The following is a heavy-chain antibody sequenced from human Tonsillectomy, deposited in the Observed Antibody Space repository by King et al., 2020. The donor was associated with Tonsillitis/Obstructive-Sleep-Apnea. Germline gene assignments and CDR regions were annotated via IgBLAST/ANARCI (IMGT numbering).Heavy chain of an antibody. CDR2: IYSGDST. CDR1: GFTVSSNY. D-gene: IGHD1-14*01. CDR3: ASGAPESRGAPDYYYMDV. Sequence: VQLVESGGGLIQPGGSLRLSCAASGFTVSSNYMSWVRQAPGKGLAWVSLIYSGDSTYYADSVKGRFTISRDNSKNTVYLHMNSLRAEDTAGYHWASGAPESRGAPDYYYMDVWGKGTTVTVSS. J-gene: IGHJ6*03. V-gene: IGHV3-53*01.